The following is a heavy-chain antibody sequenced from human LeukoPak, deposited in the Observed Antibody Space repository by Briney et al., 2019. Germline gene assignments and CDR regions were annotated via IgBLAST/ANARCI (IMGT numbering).Heavy chain of an antibody. V-gene: IGHV4-59*12. J-gene: IGHJ3*02. CDR3: ASRYSYGYVLVAFDI. D-gene: IGHD5-18*01. CDR2: IYYSGST. Sequence: PSETLSLTCTVSGGSISSYYWSWIRQPPGKGLEWIGYIYYSGSTNYNPSLKSRVTISVDTSKNQFSLKLSSVTAADTAVYYCASRYSYGYVLVAFDIWGQGTMVTVSS. CDR1: GGSISSYY.